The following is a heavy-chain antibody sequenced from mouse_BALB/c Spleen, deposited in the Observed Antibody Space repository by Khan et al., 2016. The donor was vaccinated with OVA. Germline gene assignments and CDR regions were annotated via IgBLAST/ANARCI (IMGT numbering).Heavy chain of an antibody. CDR2: INSGSTTI. J-gene: IGHJ2*01. V-gene: IGHV5-17*02. D-gene: IGHD4-1*01. CDR3: ARGNWAY. CDR1: GFTFSSFG. Sequence: LVESGGGLVQPGGSRKLSCAASGFTFSSFGMHWVRQAPEQGLEWVAYINSGSTTIYYADPVKGRFTISRDNPKNTLFLHMTSLRSDDTAMYYCARGNWAYWGQGTTLTVSS.